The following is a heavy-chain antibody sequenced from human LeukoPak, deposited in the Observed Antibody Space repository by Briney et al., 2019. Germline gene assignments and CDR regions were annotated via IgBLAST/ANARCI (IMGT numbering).Heavy chain of an antibody. V-gene: IGHV3-74*01. J-gene: IGHJ4*02. Sequence: GGSLRLSCAASGFTFSRYWMHWVRQAPGQGLVWVSRINHDGSAATYADSVEGRFTISRDSAKNTLYLQMNSLRAEDTAIYYCTRAEIAVAGPFDYWGQGTLVTVSS. D-gene: IGHD6-19*01. CDR1: GFTFSRYW. CDR3: TRAEIAVAGPFDY. CDR2: INHDGSAA.